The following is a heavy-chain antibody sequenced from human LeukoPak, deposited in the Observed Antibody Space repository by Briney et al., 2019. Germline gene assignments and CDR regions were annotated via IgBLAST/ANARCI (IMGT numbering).Heavy chain of an antibody. CDR3: PKPPKPVVVVTATYFDF. D-gene: IGHD2-21*02. Sequence: GGSLRLSCAASGFTFTSYATNWVRQAPGKGLELVAAISGSAGSTYYAGAVKGGFTISRDNSKNTLYLLINSLPAGDTAGYYFPKPPKPVVVVTATYFDFWGQGTLVTVSS. V-gene: IGHV3-23*01. CDR2: ISGSAGST. J-gene: IGHJ4*02. CDR1: GFTFTSYA.